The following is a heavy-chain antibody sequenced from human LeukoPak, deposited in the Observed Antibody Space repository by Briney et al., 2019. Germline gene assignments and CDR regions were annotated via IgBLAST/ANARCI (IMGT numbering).Heavy chain of an antibody. J-gene: IGHJ4*02. CDR3: ARASFWFDYSGYYFDS. V-gene: IGHV3-66*01. Sequence: GESLRLSCAASALTTRSNYMSWVRQAPGKGLEWVSVIYNSGGTYYADSVKGRFTISRDNSKNTVSLQMNSLRAEDTAVYYCARASFWFDYSGYYFDSWGQGTLVTVSS. CDR1: ALTTRSNY. CDR2: IYNSGGT. D-gene: IGHD2-15*01.